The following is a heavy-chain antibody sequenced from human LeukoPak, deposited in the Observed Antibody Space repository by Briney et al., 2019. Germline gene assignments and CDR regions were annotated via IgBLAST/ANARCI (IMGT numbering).Heavy chain of an antibody. CDR1: GGSISSYY. D-gene: IGHD3-10*01. V-gene: IGHV4-59*01. CDR2: IYYSGST. J-gene: IGHJ4*02. Sequence: SETLSLTCTVSGGSISSYYWSWIRQPPGKGLEWIGYIYYSGSTNYNPSLKSRVTISVDTSKNQFSLKLSSVTAADTAVYYCARTMVRGVLRRYFDYWGQGTLVTVSS. CDR3: ARTMVRGVLRRYFDY.